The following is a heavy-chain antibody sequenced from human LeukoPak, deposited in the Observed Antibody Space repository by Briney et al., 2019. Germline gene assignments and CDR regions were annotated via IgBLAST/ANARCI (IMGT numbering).Heavy chain of an antibody. CDR1: GFTFSSYG. D-gene: IGHD5-18*01. V-gene: IGHV3-30*18. CDR3: AKGERFYSYGYQVDY. Sequence: PGGSLRLSCAASGFTFSSYGMHWVRQAPGKGLEWVAVISYDGSNKYYADSVEGRFTISRDNSKNTLYLQMNSLRAEDTAVYYCAKGERFYSYGYQVDYWGQGTLVTASS. J-gene: IGHJ4*02. CDR2: ISYDGSNK.